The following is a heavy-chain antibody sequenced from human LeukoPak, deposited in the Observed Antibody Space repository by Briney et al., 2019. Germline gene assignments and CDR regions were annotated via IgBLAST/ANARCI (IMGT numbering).Heavy chain of an antibody. D-gene: IGHD2-15*01. CDR2: TYSDGTT. CDR3: ARDQASFCSGGGCPRGYYFDY. Sequence: GGSLRLSCAASGFTVSSHYMSWVRQAPGKGLEWVSLTYSDGTTYYEDSVKGRFTVSRDNSKDTLYLQMNSLRAEDTAVYYCARDQASFCSGGGCPRGYYFDYWAREPWSPSPQ. J-gene: IGHJ4*02. CDR1: GFTVSSHY. V-gene: IGHV3-53*01.